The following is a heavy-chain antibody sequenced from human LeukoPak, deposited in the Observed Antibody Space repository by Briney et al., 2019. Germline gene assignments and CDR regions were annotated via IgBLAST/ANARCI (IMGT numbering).Heavy chain of an antibody. J-gene: IGHJ6*03. CDR2: IISNGSST. CDR1: GFTFSHYS. Sequence: PGGSLRLSCAAYGFTFSHYSMHWVRQAPGKGLEYVSAIISNGSSTHYADSVKGRFTISRDNSKNTLYLQMDSLRAEDMAVYYCARITMGATIANFYYYHMDVWGKGATVTVSS. V-gene: IGHV3-64*02. CDR3: ARITMGATIANFYYYHMDV. D-gene: IGHD3-3*01.